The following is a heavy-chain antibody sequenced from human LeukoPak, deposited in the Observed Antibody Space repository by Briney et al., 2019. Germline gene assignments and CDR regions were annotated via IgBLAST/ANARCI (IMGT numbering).Heavy chain of an antibody. CDR2: ISYDGSNK. V-gene: IGHV3-30*18. Sequence: SGRSLRLSCAASGFTFSSYGMHWVRQAPGKGLEWVAVISYDGSNKYYADSAKGRFTISRDNSKNTLYLQMNSLRAEDTAVYYCAKDADYDILTAPPDYWGQGTLVTVSS. J-gene: IGHJ4*02. CDR3: AKDADYDILTAPPDY. D-gene: IGHD3-9*01. CDR1: GFTFSSYG.